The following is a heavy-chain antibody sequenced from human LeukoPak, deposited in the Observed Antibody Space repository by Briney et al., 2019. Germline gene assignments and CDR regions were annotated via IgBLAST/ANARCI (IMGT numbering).Heavy chain of an antibody. J-gene: IGHJ6*03. CDR2: INWNGGST. CDR3: ARAGGDGDYDPLDYYYMDV. CDR1: GFTFDDYG. D-gene: IGHD4-17*01. Sequence: PGGSLRLSCAASGFTFDDYGMSWVRHAPGKGLEWVSGINWNGGSTVYADSVKGRFTISRDNAKNSLYLQMNSLRAEDTALYYCARAGGDGDYDPLDYYYMDVWGKGTTVTVSS. V-gene: IGHV3-20*04.